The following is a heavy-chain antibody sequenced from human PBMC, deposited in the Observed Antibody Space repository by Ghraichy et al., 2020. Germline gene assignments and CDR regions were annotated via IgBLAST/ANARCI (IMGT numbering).Heavy chain of an antibody. D-gene: IGHD6-13*01. Sequence: GGSLRLSCAASGFTFSSYWMSWVRQAPGKGLEWVANIKQDGSEKYYVDSVKGRFTISRDNAKNSLYLQMNSLRAEDTAVYYCARDLKAAAGRLTYYYYGMDVWGQGTTVTVSS. V-gene: IGHV3-7*01. J-gene: IGHJ6*02. CDR3: ARDLKAAAGRLTYYYYGMDV. CDR1: GFTFSSYW. CDR2: IKQDGSEK.